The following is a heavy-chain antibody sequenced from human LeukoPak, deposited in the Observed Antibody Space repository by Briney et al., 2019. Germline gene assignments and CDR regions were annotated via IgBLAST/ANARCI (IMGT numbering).Heavy chain of an antibody. CDR1: GYRFTSYW. J-gene: IGHJ3*02. Sequence: GESLQISCKGSGYRFTSYWIGWVRQLPGKGLEWMRIIYPGDSDTRYSPSFRGQVTISADKSISTAYLQWSSLKASDTAMYYCARPQLVVSGSFDAFDIWGQGTMVTVSS. CDR3: ARPQLVVSGSFDAFDI. V-gene: IGHV5-51*01. CDR2: IYPGDSDT. D-gene: IGHD2-15*01.